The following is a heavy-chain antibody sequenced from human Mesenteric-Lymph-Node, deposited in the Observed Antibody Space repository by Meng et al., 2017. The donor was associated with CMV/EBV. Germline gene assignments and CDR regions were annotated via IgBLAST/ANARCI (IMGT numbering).Heavy chain of an antibody. CDR2: IYYSGST. CDR1: GGFVSSGSYY. D-gene: IGHD7-27*01. Sequence: SETLSLTCTVSGGFVSSGSYYWSWIRQPPGRGLEWIAYIYYSGSTNYNPSLKSRVTISVDTSKNQFSLKLSSVTAADTAVYYCARQFLTGEIDYWGQGTLVTVSS. V-gene: IGHV4-61*01. CDR3: ARQFLTGEIDY. J-gene: IGHJ4*02.